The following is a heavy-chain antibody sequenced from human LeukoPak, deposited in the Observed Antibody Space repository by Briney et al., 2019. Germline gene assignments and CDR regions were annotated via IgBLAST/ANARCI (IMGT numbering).Heavy chain of an antibody. CDR1: GDSISRSTYY. CDR3: ARSSGTGTFSY. CDR2: VYYGRSP. Sequence: PAETLSLTCTVSGDSISRSTYYWAWIRQPPGKGLEWIGSVYYGRSPYFNPSLESRATISVDTSKNHFSLKMSSVTAADTAVYYCARSSGTGTFSYWGQGTLVTVSS. V-gene: IGHV4-39*02. J-gene: IGHJ4*02. D-gene: IGHD6-25*01.